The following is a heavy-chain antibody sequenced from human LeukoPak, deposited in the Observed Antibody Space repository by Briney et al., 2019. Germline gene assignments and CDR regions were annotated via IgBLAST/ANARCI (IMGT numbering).Heavy chain of an antibody. CDR2: ISGSGGST. CDR1: GFTFSSYA. D-gene: IGHD1-26*01. V-gene: IGHV3-23*01. CDR3: ARDYQWEGFDY. Sequence: GGSLRLSCAASGFTFSSYAMSWVRQAPGKGLERVSAISGSGGSTYYADSVRGRFTISRDNAKNSLYLQMNSLRAEDTAVYYCARDYQWEGFDYWGQGTLVTVSS. J-gene: IGHJ4*02.